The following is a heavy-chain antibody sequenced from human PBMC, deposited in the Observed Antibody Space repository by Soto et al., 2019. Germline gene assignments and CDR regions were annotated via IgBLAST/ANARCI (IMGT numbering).Heavy chain of an antibody. J-gene: IGHJ5*01. CDR1: GFTFSSYE. Sequence: GGSLGLCCAASGFTFSSYERNWVRQAPGKGLEWVSYISSRGSTIYYAASVKGRFTISRDDSKNSLYLQTNSLKNEDTAVYYCAYTAVVGTTDFDYWGQGTLVTVSS. D-gene: IGHD6-19*01. V-gene: IGHV3-48*03. CDR3: AYTAVVGTTDFDY. CDR2: ISSRGSTI.